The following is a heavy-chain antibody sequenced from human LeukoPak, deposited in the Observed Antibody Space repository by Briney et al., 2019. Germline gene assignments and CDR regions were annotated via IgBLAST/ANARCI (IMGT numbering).Heavy chain of an antibody. V-gene: IGHV3-74*01. J-gene: IGHJ4*02. D-gene: IGHD5-24*01. CDR1: GFTFSNYW. CDR2: SKSNGRTT. CDR3: VRDGRLDGYNGIVDN. Sequence: PGGSLRLSCAASGFTFSNYWMHLVRQAPGKGRVWVSSSKSNGRTTSYADSVKGRFTISRDNAKNTLYLQMNSLRVEDTAVYYCVRDGRLDGYNGIVDNWGQGTLVTVSS.